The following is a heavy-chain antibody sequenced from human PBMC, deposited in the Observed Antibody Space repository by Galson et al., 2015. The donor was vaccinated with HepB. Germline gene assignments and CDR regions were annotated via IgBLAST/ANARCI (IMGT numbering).Heavy chain of an antibody. D-gene: IGHD2-15*01. Sequence: SLRLSCAASGFTFSDYYMSWIRQAPGKGLEWISYITSSGTNKYYADYVKGRFTISRDNAKNSVYLEMNSLRVEDTAIYYCARDGGYYGMAVWGQVTTVTVSS. CDR1: GFTFSDYY. V-gene: IGHV3-11*01. CDR2: ITSSGTNK. J-gene: IGHJ6*02. CDR3: ARDGGYYGMAV.